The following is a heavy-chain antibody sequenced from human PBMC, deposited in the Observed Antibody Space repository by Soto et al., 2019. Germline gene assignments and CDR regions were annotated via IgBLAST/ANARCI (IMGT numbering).Heavy chain of an antibody. D-gene: IGHD6-6*01. Sequence: PGGSLRLSCAASGFTFSSYAMSWVRQAPGRELEWVSIISGNGGSTYYAASVKGRFTISRDNTKNTLYLQMDSLTAEDTAVYYCAKGSEFSNSYTLDFDFWGQGALVTVSS. CDR3: AKGSEFSNSYTLDFDF. J-gene: IGHJ4*02. V-gene: IGHV3-23*01. CDR1: GFTFSSYA. CDR2: ISGNGGST.